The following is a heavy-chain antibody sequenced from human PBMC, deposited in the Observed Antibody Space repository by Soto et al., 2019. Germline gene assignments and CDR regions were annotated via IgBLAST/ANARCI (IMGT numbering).Heavy chain of an antibody. Sequence: SETLSLTCTVSGGSISSGGYYWSWIRQHPGKGLEWIGYIYYSGSTYYNPSLKSRVTISVDTSKNQFSLKLSSVTAADTAVYYCARVVVVPAATRYYYYGMDVWGQGTTVTVSS. V-gene: IGHV4-31*03. D-gene: IGHD2-2*01. CDR2: IYYSGST. CDR3: ARVVVVPAATRYYYYGMDV. CDR1: GGSISSGGYY. J-gene: IGHJ6*02.